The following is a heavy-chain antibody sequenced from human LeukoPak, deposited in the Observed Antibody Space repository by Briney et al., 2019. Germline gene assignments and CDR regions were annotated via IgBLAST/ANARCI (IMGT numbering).Heavy chain of an antibody. D-gene: IGHD6-13*01. CDR3: ATTSFSSSYYVPYYFDN. CDR2: ISGSGGSI. Sequence: PGGSLRLSCAASGLTFSSYAMSWVRQAPGKGLEWVSGISGSGGSIYYADSVKGRFTISRDNSKNTVYLQMNSLRAEDTAVYYCATTSFSSSYYVPYYFDNWGQGTRVTVSS. J-gene: IGHJ4*02. CDR1: GLTFSSYA. V-gene: IGHV3-23*01.